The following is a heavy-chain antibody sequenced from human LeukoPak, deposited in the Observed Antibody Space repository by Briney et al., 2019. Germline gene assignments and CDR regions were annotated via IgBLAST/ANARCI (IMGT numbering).Heavy chain of an antibody. Sequence: GGSLRLSCEASGFIFNTYAMNWVRQAPGKGLEWVSSITSTSTFTYYADSVKGRFTISRDNVKNSLYLQMNSLRADDTAVYYCVKDSPPRYSGSPPAYWGQGTLVTVSS. CDR2: ITSTSTFT. CDR3: VKDSPPRYSGSPPAY. D-gene: IGHD1-26*01. J-gene: IGHJ4*02. V-gene: IGHV3-21*04. CDR1: GFIFNTYA.